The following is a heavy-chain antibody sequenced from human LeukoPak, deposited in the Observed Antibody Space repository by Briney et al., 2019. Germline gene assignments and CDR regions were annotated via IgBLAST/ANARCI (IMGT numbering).Heavy chain of an antibody. CDR3: ARELIAAAGSYFDY. Sequence: PSETLSLTCTVSGGSISSYYWSWIRQPPGKGLEWIGRIYTSGSTNYNPSLKSRVTMSVDTSKNQFSLKLSSVTAADTAVYYCARELIAAAGSYFDYWGQGTLVTVSS. V-gene: IGHV4-4*07. CDR1: GGSISSYY. CDR2: IYTSGST. J-gene: IGHJ4*02. D-gene: IGHD6-13*01.